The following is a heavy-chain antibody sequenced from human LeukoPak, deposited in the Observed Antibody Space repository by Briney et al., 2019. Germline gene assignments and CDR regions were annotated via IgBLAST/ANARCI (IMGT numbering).Heavy chain of an antibody. CDR2: ISGSGGDT. V-gene: IGHV3-23*01. CDR3: TANFNY. CDR1: GFTFSSYG. J-gene: IGHJ4*02. Sequence: GGSLRLSCAASGFTFSSYGMTWVRQAPGKGLEWVSTISGSGGDTYYPDSVNGRFTISRDNSKSMLYLHMNSLRAEDTAVYYCTANFNYWGQGTLVTVSS.